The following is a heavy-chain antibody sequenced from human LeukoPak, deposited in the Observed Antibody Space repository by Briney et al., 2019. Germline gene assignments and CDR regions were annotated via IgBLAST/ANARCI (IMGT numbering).Heavy chain of an antibody. CDR1: GFTFSSYA. Sequence: GGSLRLSCAASGFTFSSYAMSWVRQAPGKGLEWVSAISGSGGSTYYADSVKGRFTISRDNSKNTLYLQMNSLRTEDTAVYYCARDKDDFWSGYDYWGQGTLVTVSS. CDR3: ARDKDDFWSGYDY. V-gene: IGHV3-23*01. CDR2: ISGSGGST. D-gene: IGHD3-3*01. J-gene: IGHJ4*02.